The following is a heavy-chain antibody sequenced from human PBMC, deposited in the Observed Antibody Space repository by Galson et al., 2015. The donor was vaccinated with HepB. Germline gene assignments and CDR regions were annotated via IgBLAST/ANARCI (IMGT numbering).Heavy chain of an antibody. D-gene: IGHD1-26*01. Sequence: SLRLSCAASGFTFSSYGMHWVRQAPGKGLEWVAVISYDGSNKYYADSVKGRFTISRDNSKNTLYLQMNSLRAEDTAVYYCANLCGSYAHDAFDIWGQGTMVTVSS. CDR3: ANLCGSYAHDAFDI. V-gene: IGHV3-30*18. J-gene: IGHJ3*02. CDR2: ISYDGSNK. CDR1: GFTFSSYG.